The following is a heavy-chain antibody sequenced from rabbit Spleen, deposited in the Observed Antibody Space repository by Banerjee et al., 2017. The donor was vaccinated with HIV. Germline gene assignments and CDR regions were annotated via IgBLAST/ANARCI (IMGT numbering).Heavy chain of an antibody. J-gene: IGHJ4*01. CDR2: IDTGSRDFT. V-gene: IGHV1S45*01. D-gene: IGHD1-1*01. CDR1: GFSFSNKAV. CDR3: VRGASDSGYYSL. Sequence: QEQLVESGGGLVKPEGSLTLSCTASGFSFSNKAVMCWVRQAPGKGLELIACIDTGSRDFTYYASWAKGRFTISKTSSTTVTLQMTSLTVADTATYFCVRGASDSGYYSLWGPGTLVTVS.